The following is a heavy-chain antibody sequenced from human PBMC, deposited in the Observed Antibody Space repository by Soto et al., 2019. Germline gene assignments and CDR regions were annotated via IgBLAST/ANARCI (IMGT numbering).Heavy chain of an antibody. CDR2: IAPDASQI. V-gene: IGHV3-30-3*01. D-gene: IGHD2-2*02. J-gene: IGHJ4*02. CDR3: ATDIHATWLLNS. Sequence: GSLRLSCAASGFTFSGKTTYWVRQAPGKGLEWVALIAPDASQIYYADSVKGRFTISRDNSKNTLYLQMNSLRAEDTSLYLCATDIHATWLLNSWGQGTLVTVSS. CDR1: GFTFSGKT.